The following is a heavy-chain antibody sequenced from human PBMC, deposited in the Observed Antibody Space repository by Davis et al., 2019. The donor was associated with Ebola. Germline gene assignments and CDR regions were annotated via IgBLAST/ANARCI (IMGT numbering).Heavy chain of an antibody. J-gene: IGHJ4*02. D-gene: IGHD1-14*01. Sequence: ASVTVSCKASGYNFIDTWMHWVRQAPGQGFEWMGCIDPNNGNTYYAQKFRGRVTMTSDTSISTLYMELSALTSDDTAFYYCATRNHFYFDYWGQGTLVTVSS. V-gene: IGHV1-2*02. CDR2: IDPNNGNT. CDR1: GYNFIDTW. CDR3: ATRNHFYFDY.